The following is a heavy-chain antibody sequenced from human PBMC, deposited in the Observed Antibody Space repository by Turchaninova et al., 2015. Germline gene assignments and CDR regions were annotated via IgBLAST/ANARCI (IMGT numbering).Heavy chain of an antibody. CDR3: AKDAAGGYSYGYPADY. CDR1: GFTFSNYG. V-gene: IGHV3-30*02. D-gene: IGHD5-18*01. CDR2: IRYDGYNK. Sequence: GGGVVQPGGSLRLSSAASGFTFSNYGMHWVRQAPGKGLEWVAFIRYDGYNKYYADSVKGRFSISRDNSKNTLYLQMNSLRAEDTAVYYCAKDAAGGYSYGYPADYWGQGTLVTVST. J-gene: IGHJ4*02.